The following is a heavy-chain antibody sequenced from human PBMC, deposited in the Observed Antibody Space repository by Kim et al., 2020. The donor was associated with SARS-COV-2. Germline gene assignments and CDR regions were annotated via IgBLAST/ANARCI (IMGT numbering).Heavy chain of an antibody. Sequence: SLKSRVTISVDTSKNQFSLKLSSVTAADTAVYYCARARITMIVVVTHFDYWGQGTLVTVSS. D-gene: IGHD3-22*01. CDR3: ARARITMIVVVTHFDY. V-gene: IGHV4-31*02. J-gene: IGHJ4*02.